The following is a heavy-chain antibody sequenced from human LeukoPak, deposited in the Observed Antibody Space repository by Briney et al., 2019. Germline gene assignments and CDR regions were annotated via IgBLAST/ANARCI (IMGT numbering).Heavy chain of an antibody. D-gene: IGHD3-10*01. CDR3: ARVYYGSGSPRHFDY. Sequence: GGSLRLSCAASGFSFSDYYVSWIRQAPGKGLECVSYISSRGTTIYYADSVKGRFTISRDNAKNSLYLRMSSLRAEDTAVYYCARVYYGSGSPRHFDYWGQGTLVTVSS. V-gene: IGHV3-11*01. J-gene: IGHJ4*02. CDR2: ISSRGTTI. CDR1: GFSFSDYY.